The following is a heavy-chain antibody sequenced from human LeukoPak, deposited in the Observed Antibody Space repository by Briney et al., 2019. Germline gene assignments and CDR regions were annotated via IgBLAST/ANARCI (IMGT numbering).Heavy chain of an antibody. V-gene: IGHV4-39*07. J-gene: IGHJ1*01. CDR2: IYYSGST. CDR3: ASGPLINPAIDYYGSGSFEYFQH. D-gene: IGHD3-10*01. Sequence: PSETLSLTCTVSGGSMSSSSYYWGWIRQPPGKGLEWIGSIYYSGSTNYNPSLKSRVTISVDTSKNQFSLKLSSVTAADTAVYYCASGPLINPAIDYYGSGSFEYFQHWGQGTLVTVSS. CDR1: GGSMSSSSYY.